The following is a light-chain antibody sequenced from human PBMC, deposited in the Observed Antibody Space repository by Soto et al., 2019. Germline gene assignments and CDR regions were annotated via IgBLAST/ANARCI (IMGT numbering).Light chain of an antibody. J-gene: IGLJ1*01. CDR1: SSDVGGYNY. CDR3: NAYTSSSTFV. CDR2: EVR. Sequence: QSALTQPASVSGSPGQSITISCTGTSSDVGGYNYVSWYQQHPGKAPKLMIYEVRNRPSGVSNRFSSSKSGNTASLTISGLQAEDEAEYYCNAYTSSSTFVFGTGTKVTVL. V-gene: IGLV2-14*01.